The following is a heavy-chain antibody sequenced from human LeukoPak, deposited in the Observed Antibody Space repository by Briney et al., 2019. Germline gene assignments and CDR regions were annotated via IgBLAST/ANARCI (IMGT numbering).Heavy chain of an antibody. D-gene: IGHD3-22*01. J-gene: IGHJ4*02. V-gene: IGHV4-34*01. CDR2: INHSGST. CDR1: GGSFSGYY. CDR3: ARGRAYYYDSSGYLAC. Sequence: SETLSLTCAVYGGSFSGYYWSWIRQPPGKGLEWIGEINHSGSTNYNPSLKSRVTISVDTSKNQFSLKLSSVTAADTAVYYCARGRAYYYDSSGYLACWGQGTLVTVSS.